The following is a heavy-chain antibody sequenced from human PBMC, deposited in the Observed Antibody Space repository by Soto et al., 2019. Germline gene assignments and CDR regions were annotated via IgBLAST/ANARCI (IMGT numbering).Heavy chain of an antibody. Sequence: SETLSLTCTVSGGSVSSGSYYWSWIRQTPGKGLEWIGCIYSSGTTNYNPSLKSRVTISVDTSKNQFSLKLSSVTAADTAVYYCASEGALGGYYYYYGMDVWGQGTTVTVS. CDR2: IYSSGTT. V-gene: IGHV4-61*01. CDR1: GGSVSSGSYY. J-gene: IGHJ6*02. CDR3: ASEGALGGYYYYYGMDV.